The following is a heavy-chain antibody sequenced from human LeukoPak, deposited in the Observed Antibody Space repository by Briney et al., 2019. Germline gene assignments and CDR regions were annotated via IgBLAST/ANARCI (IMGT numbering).Heavy chain of an antibody. D-gene: IGHD6-13*01. CDR2: IYYSGST. J-gene: IGHJ2*01. CDR1: GGSISSSSYY. CDR3: ARRRYSSSWYGNFDL. V-gene: IGHV4-39*01. Sequence: SETLSLTCTVSGGSISSSSYYWGWIRQPPGKGREWIGSIYYSGSTYYNPSLKSRVTISVDTSKNQFSLKLSSVTAADTAVYYCARRRYSSSWYGNFDLWGRGTLVTVSS.